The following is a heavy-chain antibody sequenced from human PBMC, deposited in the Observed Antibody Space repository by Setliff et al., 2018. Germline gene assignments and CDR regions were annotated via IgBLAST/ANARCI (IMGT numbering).Heavy chain of an antibody. CDR3: ARDGHNVYYFDY. Sequence: ASVKVSCKTSGYTFNDYGIAWVRQAPGQGLEWMGWISAYTGNTFYSPKFHGRLTISRDDSKNTVSLQMSSLRPEDTAVYYCARDGHNVYYFDYWGLGTLVTVSS. J-gene: IGHJ4*02. D-gene: IGHD1-1*01. CDR2: ISAYTGNT. CDR1: GYTFNDYG. V-gene: IGHV1-18*01.